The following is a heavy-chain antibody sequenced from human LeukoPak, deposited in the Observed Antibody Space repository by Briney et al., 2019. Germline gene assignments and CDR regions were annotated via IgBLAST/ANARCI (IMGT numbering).Heavy chain of an antibody. CDR2: IHYSGST. Sequence: SEPLSLTCTVSGGSIGSYYWTWIRQPTGKGPEWIAYIHYSGSTSSNPSLKSRVTVSVDTSDNQFSLKLTSVTAADTAVYYCARDDILTGYYGNFDFWGQGTLVTVSS. D-gene: IGHD3-9*01. V-gene: IGHV4-59*01. J-gene: IGHJ4*02. CDR1: GGSIGSYY. CDR3: ARDDILTGYYGNFDF.